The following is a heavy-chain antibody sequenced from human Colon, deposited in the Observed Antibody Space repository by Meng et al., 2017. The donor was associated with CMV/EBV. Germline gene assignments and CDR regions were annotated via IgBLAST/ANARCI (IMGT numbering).Heavy chain of an antibody. Sequence: GESLKISCAASGFNFSDYYMGWIRQAPGKGLEWTSFISSTGFTIYYEDSLRGRFTISRDNANNSLYLQMNNLRAEDTAIYYCTRGRDQVDIWGQRTTVTVSS. CDR3: TRGRDQVDI. CDR1: GFNFSDYY. CDR2: ISSTGFTI. J-gene: IGHJ6*02. V-gene: IGHV3-11*01. D-gene: IGHD2-2*01.